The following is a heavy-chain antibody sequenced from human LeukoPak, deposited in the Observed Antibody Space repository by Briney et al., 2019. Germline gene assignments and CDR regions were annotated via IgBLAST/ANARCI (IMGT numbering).Heavy chain of an antibody. CDR2: IYYSGST. J-gene: IGHJ4*02. D-gene: IGHD6-13*01. CDR3: ARSRIAAAGTIPYLDY. V-gene: IGHV4-59*01. CDR1: GGSISSYY. Sequence: PSETLSLTCTVSGGSISSYYWSWIRQPPGKGLEWIGYIYYSGSTNYNPSLKSRVTISVDTSRNQFSLKLSSMTAADTAVYYCARSRIAAAGTIPYLDYWGQGTLVTVSS.